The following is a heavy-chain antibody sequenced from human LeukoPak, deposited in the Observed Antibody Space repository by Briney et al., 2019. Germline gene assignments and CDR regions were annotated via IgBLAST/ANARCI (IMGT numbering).Heavy chain of an antibody. V-gene: IGHV4-34*01. D-gene: IGHD3-10*01. CDR3: ARGEGSGSYFSYFDY. Sequence: SETLSLTCAVYGGSFSGYYWSWIRQPPGKGLEWIGEINHSGGTNYNTSLTSRVTISIDSSKNQFSLKLSSVTAADTAVYFCARGEGSGSYFSYFDYWGQGTLVSVSS. CDR1: GGSFSGYY. CDR2: INHSGGT. J-gene: IGHJ4*02.